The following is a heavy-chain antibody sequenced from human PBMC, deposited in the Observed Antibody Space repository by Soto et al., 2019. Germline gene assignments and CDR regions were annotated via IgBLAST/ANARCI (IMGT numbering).Heavy chain of an antibody. CDR2: IHYSGTT. Sequence: SETLSLTCTVSGGSMRNYFWTGSGQPPGKGLEWIGYIHYSGTTSFFPSYNPSLRSRVTISEDTSKNQFSLKLLSVTTADTAVYFCAAGEASSRNLAPYYLDFWGQGTLVTVSS. V-gene: IGHV4-59*01. D-gene: IGHD6-13*01. CDR1: GGSMRNYF. J-gene: IGHJ4*02. CDR3: AAGEASSRNLAPYYLDF.